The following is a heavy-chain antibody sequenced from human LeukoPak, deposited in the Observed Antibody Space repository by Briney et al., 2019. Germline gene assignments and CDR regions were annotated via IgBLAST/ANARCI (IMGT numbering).Heavy chain of an antibody. D-gene: IGHD3-10*01. CDR3: ARAYGSGSYTLLFFDY. CDR1: GYTFTSYY. V-gene: IGHV1-46*01. J-gene: IGHJ4*02. Sequence: ASVKLSCKASGYTFTSYYMHWVRQAPGQGLEWMGIINPSGGGTSYAQKFQGRVTMTRDTSTSTVYMELSSLRSEDTAVYYCARAYGSGSYTLLFFDYWGQGTLVTVSS. CDR2: INPSGGGT.